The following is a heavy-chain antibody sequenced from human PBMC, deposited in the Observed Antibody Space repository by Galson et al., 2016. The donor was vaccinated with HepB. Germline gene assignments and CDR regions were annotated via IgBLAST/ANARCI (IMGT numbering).Heavy chain of an antibody. D-gene: IGHD3-9*01. Sequence: SLRLSCAASGFTLTEAWMSWVRQAPGKGLEWVGLIRTKSEGGTTHYAPSLKGRFTISRDDSKNTLHLQMNSLQTEDTAVYYCTTLITIDVHADYWGQGNLVTVSS. J-gene: IGHJ4*02. CDR1: GFTLTEAW. CDR3: TTLITIDVHADY. V-gene: IGHV3-15*01. CDR2: IRTKSEGGTT.